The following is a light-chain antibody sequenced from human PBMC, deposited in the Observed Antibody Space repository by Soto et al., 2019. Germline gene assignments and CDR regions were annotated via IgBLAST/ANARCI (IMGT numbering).Light chain of an antibody. V-gene: IGLV2-8*01. CDR3: GSYAGSNTDWV. CDR2: EVT. Sequence: QSALTQPPSASGSPGQSVTISCTGTSSDVGGYNYVSWYQQHPGKAPKLMIYEVTERPSGVPDRFSGSKSGNTASLTVSGLQVEDEDDYYCGSYAGSNTDWVFGGGTKLTVL. CDR1: SSDVGGYNY. J-gene: IGLJ3*02.